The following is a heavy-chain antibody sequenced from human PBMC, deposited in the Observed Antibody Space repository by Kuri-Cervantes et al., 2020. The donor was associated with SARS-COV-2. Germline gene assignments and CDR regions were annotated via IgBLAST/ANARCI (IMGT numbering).Heavy chain of an antibody. CDR3: AKHYGSGPSYYYYGMDV. D-gene: IGHD3-10*01. Sequence: GESLKISCAASGFNFSRYAMTWVRQAPGKGLEWVSSITAKSASTHYADPVRGRFTISRGDSESTLYLQMNSLRDEDTAVYYCAKHYGSGPSYYYYGMDVWGQGTTVTVSS. V-gene: IGHV3-23*01. J-gene: IGHJ6*02. CDR1: GFNFSRYA. CDR2: ITAKSAST.